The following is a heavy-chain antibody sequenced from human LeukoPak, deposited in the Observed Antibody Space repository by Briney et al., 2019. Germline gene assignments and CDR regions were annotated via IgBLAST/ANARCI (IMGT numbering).Heavy chain of an antibody. CDR1: GFTFSSYG. Sequence: GGSLRLSCAASGFTFSSYGMHWVRQAPGKGLEWVAVIWYDGSNEYYADSVKGRFTISRDNSKNTLYLQMNSLRAEDTAVYYCAKDLSTVVTTGALDYWGQGTLVTVSS. J-gene: IGHJ4*02. CDR3: AKDLSTVVTTGALDY. D-gene: IGHD4-23*01. CDR2: IWYDGSNE. V-gene: IGHV3-33*06.